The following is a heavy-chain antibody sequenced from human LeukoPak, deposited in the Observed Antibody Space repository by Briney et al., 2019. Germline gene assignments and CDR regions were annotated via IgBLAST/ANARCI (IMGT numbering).Heavy chain of an antibody. V-gene: IGHV3-30*01. CDR1: GFTFSSYA. CDR3: ARDRRPNEGYYYYMDV. D-gene: IGHD1-1*01. Sequence: GRSLRLSCAASGFTFSSYAMHWVRQAPGKGLEWVAVISYDGSNKYYADSVKGRFTISRDNSKNTLYLQINSLRAEDTAVYYCARDRRPNEGYYYYMDVWGKGTTVTVSS. J-gene: IGHJ6*03. CDR2: ISYDGSNK.